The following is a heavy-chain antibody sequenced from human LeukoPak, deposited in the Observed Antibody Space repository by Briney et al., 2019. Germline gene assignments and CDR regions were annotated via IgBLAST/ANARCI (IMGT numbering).Heavy chain of an antibody. Sequence: GASVKVSCKASGYTLTSFDIHWVRQATGQGLEWMGWLNPNSANTGYAQKFQGRVTIIRDTSISTAYMELTSLISEDTAVYYCARRGGFYCSSTSCFDYWGQGTLVTVSS. V-gene: IGHV1-8*03. D-gene: IGHD2-2*01. CDR1: GYTLTSFD. CDR3: ARRGGFYCSSTSCFDY. J-gene: IGHJ4*02. CDR2: LNPNSANT.